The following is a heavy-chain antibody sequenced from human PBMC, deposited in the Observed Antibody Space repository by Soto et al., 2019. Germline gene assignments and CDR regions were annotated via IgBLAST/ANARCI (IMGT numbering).Heavy chain of an antibody. J-gene: IGHJ4*02. D-gene: IGHD6-19*01. V-gene: IGHV3-11*01. CDR3: ARLRPDGWPFDY. CDR1: GFTFSDYY. CDR2: ISSSGSTI. Sequence: GGSLRLSCAASGFTFSDYYMSWIRQAPGKGLEWVSYISSSGSTIYYADSVKGRFTISRDNAKNSLDLQMNSLIAEDTAVYYCARLRPDGWPFDYWGQGTLVTVSS.